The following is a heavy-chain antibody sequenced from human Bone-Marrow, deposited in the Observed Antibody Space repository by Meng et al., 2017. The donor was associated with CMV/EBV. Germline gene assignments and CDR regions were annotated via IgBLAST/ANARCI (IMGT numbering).Heavy chain of an antibody. Sequence: ASVKVSCKVSGYTLTELSMHWVRQAPGKGLEWMGGFDPEDGETIYAQKFQGRVTMTEDTSISTAYMELSSLRSDDTAVYYCARRIGGSFHYGMDVWGQGTTVTVSS. D-gene: IGHD1-26*01. CDR3: ARRIGGSFHYGMDV. CDR1: GYTLTELS. CDR2: FDPEDGET. J-gene: IGHJ6*02. V-gene: IGHV1-24*01.